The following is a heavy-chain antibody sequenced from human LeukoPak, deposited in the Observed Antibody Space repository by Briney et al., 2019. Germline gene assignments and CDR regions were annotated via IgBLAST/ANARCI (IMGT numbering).Heavy chain of an antibody. Sequence: SETLSLTCTVSGGSISSYYWSWIRQPPGKGLEWIGYIYHSGSTYYNPSLKSRVTISVDRSKNQFSLKLSSVTAADTAVYYCARDGYRAEYFQHWGQGTLVTVSS. CDR3: ARDGYRAEYFQH. CDR1: GGSISSYY. D-gene: IGHD6-13*01. CDR2: IYHSGST. V-gene: IGHV4-59*12. J-gene: IGHJ1*01.